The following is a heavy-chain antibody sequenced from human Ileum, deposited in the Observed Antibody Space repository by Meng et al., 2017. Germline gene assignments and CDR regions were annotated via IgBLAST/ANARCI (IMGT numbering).Heavy chain of an antibody. V-gene: IGHV4-30-2*01. CDR2: IYQVGST. CDR1: GGSTSSSAYS. D-gene: IGHD3-22*01. J-gene: IGHJ5*02. Sequence: HLQLQESGSGLVTSSQTLFLTCTVSGGSTSSSAYSWTWIRQPPGKGLEWIGYIYQVGSTNYNPSLKSRVTIFVDTSKNQFSLKLTSVTAADTAVYYCAQPRITMTLGGFRTGWFDPWGQGTLVTVSS. CDR3: AQPRITMTLGGFRTGWFDP.